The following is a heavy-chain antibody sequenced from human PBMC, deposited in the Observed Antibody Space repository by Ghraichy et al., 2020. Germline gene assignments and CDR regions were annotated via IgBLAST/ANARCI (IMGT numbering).Heavy chain of an antibody. CDR1: GFTFSDYY. CDR3: ARDKGRGYSYGYPREPMGAFDI. J-gene: IGHJ3*02. V-gene: IGHV3-11*01. D-gene: IGHD5-18*01. CDR2: ISSSGSTI. Sequence: GGSLRLSCAASGFTFSDYYMSWIRQAPGKGLEWVSYISSSGSTIYYADSVKGRFTISRDNAKNSLYLQMNSLRAEDTAVYYCARDKGRGYSYGYPREPMGAFDIWGQGTMVTVSS.